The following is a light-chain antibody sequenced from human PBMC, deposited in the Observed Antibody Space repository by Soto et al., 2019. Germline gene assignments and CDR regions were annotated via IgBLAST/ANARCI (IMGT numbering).Light chain of an antibody. Sequence: QSVLTQPPSASGTPGQRVTISCYGSSSNIGSNPVNWYQQLPGTAPKLLIYSNNKRPSGVPDRFSGSKSGTSASLAISGLQSEDEADYYCAAWDDSRNGYVVFGGGTQLTVL. CDR2: SNN. J-gene: IGLJ2*01. CDR3: AAWDDSRNGYVV. CDR1: SSNIGSNP. V-gene: IGLV1-44*01.